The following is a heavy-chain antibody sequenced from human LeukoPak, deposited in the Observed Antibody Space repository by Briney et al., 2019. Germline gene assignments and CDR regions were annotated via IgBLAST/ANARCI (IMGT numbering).Heavy chain of an antibody. V-gene: IGHV4-39*07. CDR3: ARRNWGWFDP. Sequence: PSETLSLTCTVSGGSISSTSSYWGWIRQPPGKGLEWIGEINHSGSTNYNPSLKSRVTISVDTSKNQFSLKLSSVTAADTAVYYCARRNWGWFDPWGQGTLVTVSS. CDR2: INHSGST. CDR1: GGSISSTSSY. J-gene: IGHJ5*02. D-gene: IGHD3-16*01.